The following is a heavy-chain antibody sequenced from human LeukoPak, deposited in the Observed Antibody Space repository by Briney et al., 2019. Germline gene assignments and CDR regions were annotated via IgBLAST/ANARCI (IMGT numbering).Heavy chain of an antibody. D-gene: IGHD1-26*01. J-gene: IGHJ3*02. Sequence: GGSLRLSCAASGFSFSSYAMHWVRQAPGKGLEWVAVISYDGSNTYYADSVKGRFTFSRDNSKNTLYLQMNSLRAEDTAVYYCAKDHRGSYLRSAFDIWGQGTMVTVSS. CDR2: ISYDGSNT. CDR1: GFSFSSYA. V-gene: IGHV3-30-3*01. CDR3: AKDHRGSYLRSAFDI.